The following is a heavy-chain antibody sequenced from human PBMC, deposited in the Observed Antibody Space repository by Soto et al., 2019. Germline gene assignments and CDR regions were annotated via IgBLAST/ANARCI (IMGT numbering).Heavy chain of an antibody. Sequence: HPGGSLRLSCAASGFTFSSYDMHWVRQATGKGLEWVSAIGTAGDTYYPGSVKGRFTISRENAKNSLYLQMNSLRAGDTAVYYCARGPLRGYDYNWFDPWGQGTLVTVSS. V-gene: IGHV3-13*01. D-gene: IGHD5-12*01. CDR3: ARGPLRGYDYNWFDP. CDR2: IGTAGDT. J-gene: IGHJ5*02. CDR1: GFTFSSYD.